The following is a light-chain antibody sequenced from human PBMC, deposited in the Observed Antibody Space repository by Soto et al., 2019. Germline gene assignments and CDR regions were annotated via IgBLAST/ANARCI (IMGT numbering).Light chain of an antibody. Sequence: EKVLTQSPTTVSLSPGEGATLSCRASQSINTNLAWYQQKPGQAPRLLIYDASKRATGIPARFSGSGSGTNFTLTISSLEPEDFAVYYCQQRRSWQVTFGQGTRLEIK. CDR2: DAS. CDR1: QSINTN. V-gene: IGKV3D-11*02. J-gene: IGKJ5*01. CDR3: QQRRSWQVT.